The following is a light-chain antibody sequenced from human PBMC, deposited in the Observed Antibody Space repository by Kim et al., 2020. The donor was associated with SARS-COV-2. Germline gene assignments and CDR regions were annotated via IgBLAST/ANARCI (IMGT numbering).Light chain of an antibody. Sequence: SASVGDRVTITCRSSQSVRNYLNWYRQKPGHAPNLLIYAASNLQSDIPSRFSGSGSGTDFNLTISSLQPEDFATYFCQQSYNSPRTFGQGTKLEIK. V-gene: IGKV1-39*01. CDR3: QQSYNSPRT. CDR1: QSVRNY. CDR2: AAS. J-gene: IGKJ2*01.